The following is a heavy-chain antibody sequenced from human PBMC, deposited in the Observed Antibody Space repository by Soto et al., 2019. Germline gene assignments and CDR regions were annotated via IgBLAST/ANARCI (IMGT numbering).Heavy chain of an antibody. D-gene: IGHD2-2*01. V-gene: IGHV3-30*18. J-gene: IGHJ4*02. CDR1: GFTFSSYG. Sequence: QVQLVESGGGVVQPGRSLRLSCAASGFTFSSYGMHWVRQAPGKGLEWVAVISFDGSNKYYADSVKGRFTISRDNSKNTLYLQMNSLRAEDTAVYHCAKDGGYCSSTSCYHYFDYWGQGTLVTVSS. CDR2: ISFDGSNK. CDR3: AKDGGYCSSTSCYHYFDY.